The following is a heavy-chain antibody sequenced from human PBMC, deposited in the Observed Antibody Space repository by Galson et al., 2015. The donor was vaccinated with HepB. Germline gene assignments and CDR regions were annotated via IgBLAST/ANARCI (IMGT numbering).Heavy chain of an antibody. J-gene: IGHJ5*02. CDR1: GDSISSGDYF. V-gene: IGHV4-30-4*08. CDR2: IHYSGSS. Sequence: TLSLTCIVSGDSISSGDYFWSWIRQPPGKGLEWIGNIHYSGSSYYNPSLKSRVVISVDTSNNEFSLKMSSMTAADTAVYYCARGKVFDPWGQGTLVTVSS. CDR3: ARGKVFDP. D-gene: IGHD3-10*01.